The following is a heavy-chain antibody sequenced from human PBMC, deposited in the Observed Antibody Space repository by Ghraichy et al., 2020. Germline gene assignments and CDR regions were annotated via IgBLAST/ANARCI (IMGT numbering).Heavy chain of an antibody. D-gene: IGHD3-3*01. V-gene: IGHV3-23*01. Sequence: GGSLRLSCAASGFTFSSYAMSWVRQAPGKGLEWVSAISGSGGSTYYADSVKGRFTISRDNSKNTLYLQMNSLRAEDTAVYYCAKEGYYDFWSGYYFYYYYYGMDVWGQGTTVTVSS. CDR1: GFTFSSYA. CDR3: AKEGYYDFWSGYYFYYYYYGMDV. CDR2: ISGSGGST. J-gene: IGHJ6*02.